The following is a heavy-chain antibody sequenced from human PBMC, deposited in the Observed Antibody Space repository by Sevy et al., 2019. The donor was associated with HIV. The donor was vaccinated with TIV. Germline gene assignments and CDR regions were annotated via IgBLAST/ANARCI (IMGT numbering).Heavy chain of an antibody. J-gene: IGHJ4*02. Sequence: SETLSLTCTVSGGSISSYYWSWIRQPAGKGLEWIGRIYTSGSTNYNPSLKSRVTMSVDTSKNQFSLKLSSVTAADTAVYYCARVTTIFGVADYWVQGTLVTVSS. CDR3: ARVTTIFGVADY. V-gene: IGHV4-4*07. CDR2: IYTSGST. D-gene: IGHD3-3*01. CDR1: GGSISSYY.